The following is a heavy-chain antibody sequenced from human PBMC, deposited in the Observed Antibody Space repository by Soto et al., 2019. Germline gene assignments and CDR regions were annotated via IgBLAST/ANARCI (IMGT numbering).Heavy chain of an antibody. CDR1: GDSVSSNSAA. Sequence: PSQTLSLTCAISGDSVSSNSAALNWIRQSPSRGLEWLGRTYYRSKWYNDYAVSVKSRITINPDTSKNQFSLQLNSVTPEDTAVYYCARDQGITIFGVVIILSMDVWGQGTTVTVSS. J-gene: IGHJ6*02. CDR3: ARDQGITIFGVVIILSMDV. CDR2: TYYRSKWYN. V-gene: IGHV6-1*01. D-gene: IGHD3-3*01.